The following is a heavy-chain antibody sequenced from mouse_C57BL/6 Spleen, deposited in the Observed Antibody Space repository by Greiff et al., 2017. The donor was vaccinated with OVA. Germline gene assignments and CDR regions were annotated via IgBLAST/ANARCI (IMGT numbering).Heavy chain of an antibody. V-gene: IGHV1-19*01. J-gene: IGHJ3*01. CDR1: GYTFTDYY. CDR2: INPYNGGT. D-gene: IGHD4-1*01. CDR3: ARGGGTGPFAY. Sequence: LQQSGPVLVKPGASVKMSCKASGYTFTDYYMNWVKQSHGKSLEWIGVINPYNGGTSYNQKFKGKATLTVDKSSSTAYMELNSLTSEDSAVYYCARGGGTGPFAYWGQGTLVTVSA.